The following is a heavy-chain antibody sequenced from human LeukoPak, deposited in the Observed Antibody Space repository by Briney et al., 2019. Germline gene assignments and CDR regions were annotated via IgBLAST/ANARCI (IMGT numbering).Heavy chain of an antibody. CDR1: GFTFTNYG. CDR2: ISYDGSNK. J-gene: IGHJ4*02. Sequence: GGSLIPSCAASGFTFTNYGMHCVRQAPGKGLECAPFISYDGSNKYYADSVKRRFIISSDYTKNTLYLLMSSLRADATAVYSSAKVLEFGDYATDYWGQGSLVSVCS. V-gene: IGHV3-30*18. D-gene: IGHD4-17*01. CDR3: AKVLEFGDYATDY.